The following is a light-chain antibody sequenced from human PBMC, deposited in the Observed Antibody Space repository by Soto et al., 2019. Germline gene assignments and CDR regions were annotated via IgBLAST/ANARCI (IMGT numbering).Light chain of an antibody. CDR1: SSDVGGYNY. Sequence: QSALTQPASVSGSPGRSITISCTGTSSDVGGYNYVSWYQQHPGKAPKLMIYVVSNRPSGVSNRFSGSKSGNTASLTISGLQAEDEADYYCSSYTSSSTLLYVFGTGTKLTVL. CDR3: SSYTSSSTLLYV. CDR2: VVS. J-gene: IGLJ1*01. V-gene: IGLV2-14*01.